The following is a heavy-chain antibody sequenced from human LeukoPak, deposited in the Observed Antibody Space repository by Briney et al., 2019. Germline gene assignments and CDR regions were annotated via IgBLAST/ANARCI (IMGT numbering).Heavy chain of an antibody. Sequence: PSETLSLTCTVSAGSISSYYWSWIRQPASKVLEWIGRIYTMGSTNYNPSLKSRVYVSVDPSKNEFSLKLSSVTAADTAVYYCAREVYYGSGSQYYYYYYMDVWGKGTTVTVSS. J-gene: IGHJ6*03. D-gene: IGHD3-10*01. CDR1: AGSISSYY. CDR3: AREVYYGSGSQYYYYYYMDV. V-gene: IGHV4-4*07. CDR2: IYTMGST.